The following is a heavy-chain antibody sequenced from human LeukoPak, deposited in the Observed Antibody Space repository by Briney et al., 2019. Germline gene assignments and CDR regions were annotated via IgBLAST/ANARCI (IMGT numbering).Heavy chain of an antibody. Sequence: GGSLRLSCAASGFPFSSHAMTWFPQVPGKTPEWVASIYGCGDSTFHAHSVQGRFTISTYNSEHTLYLQMTSLRAEDTALYYCAKDRTLVPLAYWYFDVWGRGTLVTVSS. D-gene: IGHD1-26*01. V-gene: IGHV3-23*01. CDR1: GFPFSSHA. J-gene: IGHJ2*01. CDR3: AKDRTLVPLAYWYFDV. CDR2: IYGCGDST.